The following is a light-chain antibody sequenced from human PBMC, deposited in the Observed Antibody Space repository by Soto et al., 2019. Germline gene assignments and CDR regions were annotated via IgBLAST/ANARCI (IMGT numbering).Light chain of an antibody. CDR1: PGVSSY. CDR3: QQRSNWPHT. Sequence: EIVLTQSPATLSLSPGERATLSCRASPGVSSYLAWYQHKPGQAPRLLIYDASNRATGIPARFSGSGSGTDFTLTISSLEPEDFAVYYCQQRSNWPHTFGPGTKLEIK. V-gene: IGKV3-11*01. CDR2: DAS. J-gene: IGKJ2*01.